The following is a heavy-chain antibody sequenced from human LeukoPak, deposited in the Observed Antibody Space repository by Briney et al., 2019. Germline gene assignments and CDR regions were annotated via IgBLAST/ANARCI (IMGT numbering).Heavy chain of an antibody. CDR2: IYTSGST. CDR1: GGSISSGSYY. D-gene: IGHD3-22*01. CDR3: AREGYYDSSGYTLFDY. V-gene: IGHV4-61*02. J-gene: IGHJ4*02. Sequence: SETLSLTSTVSGGSISSGSYYWSWIRQPAGKGLEWIGRIYTSGSTNYNPSLKSRVTISVDTSKNQFSLKLSSVTAADTAVYYCAREGYYDSSGYTLFDYWGQGTLVTVSS.